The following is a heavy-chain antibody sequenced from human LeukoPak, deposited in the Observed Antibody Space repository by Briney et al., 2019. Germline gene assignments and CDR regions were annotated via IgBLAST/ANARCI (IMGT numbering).Heavy chain of an antibody. CDR1: GGSISSYY. CDR2: IYYSGST. D-gene: IGHD2-15*01. Sequence: SETLSLTCTVSGGSISSYYWSWIRQPPGQGLEWIGYIYYSGSTNYNPSLKSRVTISVDTSKNQFSLKLSSVTAADTAVYYCARVIQDCSGGSCYSIDYWGQGTLVTVSS. J-gene: IGHJ4*02. V-gene: IGHV4-59*01. CDR3: ARVIQDCSGGSCYSIDY.